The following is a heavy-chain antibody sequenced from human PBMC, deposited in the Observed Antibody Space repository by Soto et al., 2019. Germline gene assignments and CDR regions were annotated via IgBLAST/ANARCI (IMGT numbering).Heavy chain of an antibody. J-gene: IGHJ4*02. V-gene: IGHV3-30*18. CDR3: AKELLIVGSAQVDY. Sequence: GGSLRLSCAASGFTFSSYGIHWVRQAPGKGLDWVGVISYDGSRTYYAESVKGRFIISRDNSNNMLYLEMNSLRPEDTALYYCAKELLIVGSAQVDYWGQGTLVTVSS. CDR2: ISYDGSRT. CDR1: GFTFSSYG. D-gene: IGHD1-26*01.